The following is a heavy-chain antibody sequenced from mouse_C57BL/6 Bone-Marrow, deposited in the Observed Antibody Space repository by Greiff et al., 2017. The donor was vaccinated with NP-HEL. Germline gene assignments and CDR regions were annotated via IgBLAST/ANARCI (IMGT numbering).Heavy chain of an antibody. CDR2: IDPSDSYT. D-gene: IGHD1-1*01. CDR1: GENGKSEG. CDR3: ARDGYYGSFDY. Sequence: QVQLQQPGAELVKTGDEVKMWGKVEGENGKSEGGKGGKERTGRCLWWIGEIDPSDSYTNYNQKFKGKATLTVDTSSSTAYMQLSSLTSEDSAVYYCARDGYYGSFDYWGQGTTLTVSS. V-gene: IGHV1-50*01. J-gene: IGHJ2*01.